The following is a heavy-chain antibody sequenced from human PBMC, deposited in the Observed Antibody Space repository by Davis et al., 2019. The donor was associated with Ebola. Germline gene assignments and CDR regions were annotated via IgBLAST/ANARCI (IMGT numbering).Heavy chain of an antibody. CDR2: MNPNSGNT. J-gene: IGHJ6*02. D-gene: IGHD4-17*01. Sequence: ASVKVSCKASGYTFTSYGISWVRQATGQGLEWMGWMNPNSGNTGYAQKFQGRVTMTRNTSISTAYMELSSLRSEDTAVYYCARGYGDYYYYGMDVWGQGTTVTVSS. CDR3: ARGYGDYYYYGMDV. CDR1: GYTFTSYG. V-gene: IGHV1-8*02.